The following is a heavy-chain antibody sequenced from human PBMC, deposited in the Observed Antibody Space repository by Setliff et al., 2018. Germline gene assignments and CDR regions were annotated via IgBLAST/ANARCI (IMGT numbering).Heavy chain of an antibody. J-gene: IGHJ3*02. CDR3: AKDSSGRDAFDI. D-gene: IGHD6-19*01. Sequence: ETLSLTCTAYGGTFSDYYWTWVRQAPGKGLEWVSGISGYGSRTYYADSVRGQFTISRDNSKNTLYLQMNSLRAEDTAVYYCAKDSSGRDAFDIWGQGTMVTVSS. CDR1: GGTFSDYY. CDR2: ISGYGSRT. V-gene: IGHV3-23*01.